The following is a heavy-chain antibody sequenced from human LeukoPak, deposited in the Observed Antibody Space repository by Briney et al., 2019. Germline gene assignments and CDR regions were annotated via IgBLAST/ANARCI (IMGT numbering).Heavy chain of an antibody. D-gene: IGHD6-19*01. J-gene: IGHJ4*02. V-gene: IGHV1-18*01. CDR3: AGPRWSSGWDFDY. Sequence: ASVKVSCKASGYTFTSYGISWVRQAPGQGLDWMGWISAYNGDTNYAQKLQGRVTMTTDTSTTTAYMELRSLTSDDTAVYYCAGPRWSSGWDFDYWGQGALVTVSS. CDR1: GYTFTSYG. CDR2: ISAYNGDT.